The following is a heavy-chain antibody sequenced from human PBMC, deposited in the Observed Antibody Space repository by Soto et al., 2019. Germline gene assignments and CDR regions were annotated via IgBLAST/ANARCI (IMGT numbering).Heavy chain of an antibody. CDR2: MSHSGGT. J-gene: IGHJ3*02. Sequence: QVQLQQWGAGLLKPSATLSLTCAVYGGFVSSGSYYWSWIRQPLGKGLEWIGGMSHSGGTTFTPSLKIRVTIAVDTSKNQFSLKMISVTAADTALYYCAGVERGNATTVVDAFDIWGPGTMVTVSS. CDR1: GGFVSSGSYY. CDR3: AGVERGNATTVVDAFDI. V-gene: IGHV4-34*01. D-gene: IGHD1-1*01.